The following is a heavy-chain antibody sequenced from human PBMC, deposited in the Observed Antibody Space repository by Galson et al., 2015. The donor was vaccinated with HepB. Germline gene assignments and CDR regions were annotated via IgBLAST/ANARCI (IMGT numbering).Heavy chain of an antibody. CDR3: GGAITMIVVDY. V-gene: IGHV3-7*01. J-gene: IGHJ4*02. Sequence: SLRLSCAASGFTFSSYWMSWVRQAPGKGLEWVANIKQDGSEKYYVDSVKGRFTISRDNAKNSLYLQMNSLRAEDTAVYYCGGAITMIVVDYWGQGTLVTVSS. CDR2: IKQDGSEK. CDR1: GFTFSSYW. D-gene: IGHD3-22*01.